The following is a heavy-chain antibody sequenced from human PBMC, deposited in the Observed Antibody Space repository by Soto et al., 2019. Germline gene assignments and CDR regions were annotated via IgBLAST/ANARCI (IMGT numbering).Heavy chain of an antibody. CDR1: GYTFTSYY. CDR3: ARSVSTKTAPIDY. D-gene: IGHD4-17*01. Sequence: QVQLVQSGAEVKTPGASVTVSCKASGYTFTSYYLHWLRQARGQGLEWMGIITPSSGGTRFSQRFQDRVTMTRDTSTGTIYMDLRGLSFEDTAVYYRARSVSTKTAPIDYWGQGTLVTVSS. CDR2: ITPSSGGT. V-gene: IGHV1-46*01. J-gene: IGHJ4*02.